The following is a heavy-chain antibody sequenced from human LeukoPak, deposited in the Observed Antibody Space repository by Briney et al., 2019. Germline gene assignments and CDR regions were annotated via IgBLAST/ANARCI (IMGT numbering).Heavy chain of an antibody. CDR3: ARGVSVIGGHYYYYYMDV. CDR2: IYYSGST. CDR1: GGSISSYY. J-gene: IGHJ6*03. D-gene: IGHD3-16*02. V-gene: IGHV4-59*01. Sequence: SETLSLTCTVSGGSISSYYWSWIRQPPGKGLEWIGYIYYSGSTNYNPSLKSRVTISVDTSKNQFSLKLSSVTAADTAVYYCARGVSVIGGHYYYYYMDVWGKGTTVTVSS.